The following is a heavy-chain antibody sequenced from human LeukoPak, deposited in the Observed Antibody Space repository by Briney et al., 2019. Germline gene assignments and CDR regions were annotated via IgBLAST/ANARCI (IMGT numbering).Heavy chain of an antibody. CDR3: AGLLWFGLDAFDI. CDR2: ISSSSYI. CDR1: GFTFSSYS. V-gene: IGHV3-21*01. Sequence: GGSLRLSCAASGFTFSSYSMNWVRQAPGKGLEWVSSISSSSYIYYADSVKGRFTISRDNAKNSLYLQMNSLRAEDTAVYYCAGLLWFGLDAFDIWGQGTMVTVSS. D-gene: IGHD3-10*01. J-gene: IGHJ3*02.